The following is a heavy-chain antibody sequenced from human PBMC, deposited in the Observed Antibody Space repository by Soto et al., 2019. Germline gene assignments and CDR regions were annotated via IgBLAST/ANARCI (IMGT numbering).Heavy chain of an antibody. D-gene: IGHD2-2*01. Sequence: EVQLLESGGGLVQPGGSLRLSCVASGHTFHSYAMSWVRQAPGKGLEWVSGISGSGGRTYYADSVRGRFTVSRDDSKNTLYLQMNSLRAEDTAVYYCAKVSRGIGVVPAARNWGQGTLVTVSS. J-gene: IGHJ4*02. CDR2: ISGSGGRT. CDR1: GHTFHSYA. CDR3: AKVSRGIGVVPAARN. V-gene: IGHV3-23*01.